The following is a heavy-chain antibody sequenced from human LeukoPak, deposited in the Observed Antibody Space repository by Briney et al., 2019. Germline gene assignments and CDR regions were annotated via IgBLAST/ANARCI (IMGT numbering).Heavy chain of an antibody. CDR2: ISYDGFNK. CDR1: GFTFSSYA. CDR3: ARDFLPDRFIEY. J-gene: IGHJ4*02. Sequence: PGGSLRLSCAASGFTFSSYAMHWVRQAPGKGLEWVAVISYDGFNKYYADSVKGRFTISRDNSKNTLYLQMNSLRAEDTAVYYCARDFLPDRFIEYWGQGTLVTVSS. D-gene: IGHD1-14*01. V-gene: IGHV3-30*04.